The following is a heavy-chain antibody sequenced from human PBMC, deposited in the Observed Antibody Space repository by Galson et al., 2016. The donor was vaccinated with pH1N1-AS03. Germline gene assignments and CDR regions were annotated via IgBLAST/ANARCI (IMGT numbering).Heavy chain of an antibody. Sequence: QSGAEVKKPEESLKISCKGSGYNFKTYWIGWVRQTPGKGLEWMGIIYAGDSDTKYSPSFQGQVTMSVDKSISTAFLQWSSLQASDTAKYYCARGETWGGNSFPSNFDLWGRGTLVTVSS. CDR2: IYAGDSDT. V-gene: IGHV5-51*03. CDR1: GYNFKTYW. CDR3: ARGETWGGNSFPSNFDL. D-gene: IGHD2-21*01. J-gene: IGHJ2*01.